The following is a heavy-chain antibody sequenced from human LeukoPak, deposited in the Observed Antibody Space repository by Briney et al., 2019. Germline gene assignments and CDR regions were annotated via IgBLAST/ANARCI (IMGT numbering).Heavy chain of an antibody. CDR3: AGGGDCYIDH. J-gene: IGHJ4*02. V-gene: IGHV4-59*01. D-gene: IGHD3-16*01. Sequence: SETLSLTCTVSGGSISSYYWSWIRQPPGKGLEWIGYIYYSGSTNYNPSLKSRVTISVDTSKNQFSLKLSSVTAADTAVYYCAGGGDCYIDHWGQGTLVNVFS. CDR2: IYYSGST. CDR1: GGSISSYY.